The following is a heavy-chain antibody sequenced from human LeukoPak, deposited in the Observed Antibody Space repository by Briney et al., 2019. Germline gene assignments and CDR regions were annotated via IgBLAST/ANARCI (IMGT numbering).Heavy chain of an antibody. CDR1: GFTFSDYY. Sequence: GGSLRLSCAASGFTFSDYYMSWIRPAPGKGLEWVSYISSSGSTIYYADSVKGRFTISRDNAKNSLYLQMNSLRAEDTAVYYCAREGLEYDFWSGYLGPHTSYYFDYWGQGTLVTVSS. J-gene: IGHJ4*02. CDR2: ISSSGSTI. D-gene: IGHD3-3*01. V-gene: IGHV3-11*04. CDR3: AREGLEYDFWSGYLGPHTSYYFDY.